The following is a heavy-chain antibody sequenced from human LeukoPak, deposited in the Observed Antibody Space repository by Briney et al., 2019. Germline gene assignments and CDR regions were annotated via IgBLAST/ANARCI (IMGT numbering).Heavy chain of an antibody. V-gene: IGHV1-8*02. Sequence: GASVKVSCKASGYTFTGDYMHWVRQAPGQGLEWMGWINPNSGNTGYAQKFQGRVTMTRNTSISTAYMELSSLRSEDTAVYYCARQEAPYYDFWSGYSNWFDPWGQGTLVTVSS. J-gene: IGHJ5*02. CDR3: ARQEAPYYDFWSGYSNWFDP. CDR2: INPNSGNT. CDR1: GYTFTGDY. D-gene: IGHD3-3*01.